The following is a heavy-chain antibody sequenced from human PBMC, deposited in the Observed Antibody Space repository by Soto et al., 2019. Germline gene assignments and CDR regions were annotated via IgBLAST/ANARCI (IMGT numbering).Heavy chain of an antibody. J-gene: IGHJ6*02. CDR2: IYYSGST. Sequence: PSETLSLTCTVSGGSVSSGSYYWSWIRQPPGKGLEWIGYIYYSGSTNYNPSLKSRVTISVDTSKNQFSLKLSSVTAADTAVYYCAREDVLRFLEWPQGMDVWGQGTTVTVSS. D-gene: IGHD3-3*01. CDR3: AREDVLRFLEWPQGMDV. V-gene: IGHV4-61*01. CDR1: GGSVSSGSYY.